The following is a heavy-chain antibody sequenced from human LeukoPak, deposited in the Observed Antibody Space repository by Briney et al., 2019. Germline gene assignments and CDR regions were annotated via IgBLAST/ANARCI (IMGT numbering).Heavy chain of an antibody. J-gene: IGHJ4*02. D-gene: IGHD3-3*01. CDR3: ARGPYYDFWSGYYTDGFDS. Sequence: PSETLSLTCAVYGGSFSGYYWSWIRQPPGKGLEWIGEINHSGSTNYNPSLKSRVTISVDTSKNQFSLKLSSVTAADTAVYYCARGPYYDFWSGYYTDGFDSWGQGTLVTVSS. V-gene: IGHV4-34*01. CDR2: INHSGST. CDR1: GGSFSGYY.